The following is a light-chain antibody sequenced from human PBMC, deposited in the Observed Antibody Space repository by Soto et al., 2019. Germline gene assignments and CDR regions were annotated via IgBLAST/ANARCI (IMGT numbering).Light chain of an antibody. CDR1: SSDVGAYNY. CDR2: EVS. J-gene: IGLJ1*01. CDR3: SSHAGLIDV. Sequence: QSALTQPPSASGSPGQSVTIPCTGTSSDVGAYNYVSWYQQHPGKAPKLVIYEVSKRPSGVPDRFSGSKSGNTASLTVSGLQGEDEADYYCSSHAGLIDVFGTGTNVTVL. V-gene: IGLV2-8*01.